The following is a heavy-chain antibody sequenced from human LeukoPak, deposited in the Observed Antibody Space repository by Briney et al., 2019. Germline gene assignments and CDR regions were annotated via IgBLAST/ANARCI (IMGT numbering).Heavy chain of an antibody. J-gene: IGHJ4*02. D-gene: IGHD6-19*01. CDR1: GFTFSDYY. V-gene: IGHV3-11*06. CDR3: ARYSSGWYVTWNFDY. Sequence: GGSLRLSCAASGFTFSDYYMSWIRQAPGKGLEWVSSISSSSSYIYYADSVKGRFTISRDNAKNSLYLQMNSLRAEDTAVYYCARYSSGWYVTWNFDYWGQGTLVTVSS. CDR2: ISSSSSYI.